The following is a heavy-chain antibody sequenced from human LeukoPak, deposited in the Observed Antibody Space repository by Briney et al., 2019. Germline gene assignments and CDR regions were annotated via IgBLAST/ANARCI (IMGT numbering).Heavy chain of an antibody. Sequence: EASVRVYCKASGYTFTSYDINWVRQATGQGLEWMGYMNPASGNTGYAQKFQGRVTMTTDTSISTAYMELSSLRSEDTAVYYCARVPREIASIWGQGTMVTVSS. CDR2: MNPASGNT. D-gene: IGHD3-16*02. J-gene: IGHJ3*02. CDR1: GYTFTSYD. CDR3: ARVPREIASI. V-gene: IGHV1-8*01.